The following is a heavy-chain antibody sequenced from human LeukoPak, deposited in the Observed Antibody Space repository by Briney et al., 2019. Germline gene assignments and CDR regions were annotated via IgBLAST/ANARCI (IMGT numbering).Heavy chain of an antibody. CDR1: GSCFASYW. D-gene: IGHD4-17*01. Sequence: GAPPQISCQGSGSCFASYWSGWVRQLPGKGLEWMGIIYPGDSDTRYSPSFQGQVTISADKSISPASLQWSSLKASDTAMYYCARLNNGDYAGVYWGQGTLVTVSS. CDR2: IYPGDSDT. V-gene: IGHV5-51*01. CDR3: ARLNNGDYAGVY. J-gene: IGHJ4*02.